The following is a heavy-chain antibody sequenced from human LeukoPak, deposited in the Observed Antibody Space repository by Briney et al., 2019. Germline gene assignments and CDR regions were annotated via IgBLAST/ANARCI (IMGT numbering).Heavy chain of an antibody. V-gene: IGHV4-39*07. Sequence: PSETLSLTCTVSGDSISNSNYYWSWIRQPPGKGLEWIGEINHSGSTNYNPSLKSRVTISVDTSKNQFSLKLSSVTAADTAVYYCARGCGGDCYSNYFDYWGQGTLVTVSS. CDR3: ARGCGGDCYSNYFDY. J-gene: IGHJ4*02. CDR1: GDSISNSNYY. CDR2: INHSGST. D-gene: IGHD2-21*02.